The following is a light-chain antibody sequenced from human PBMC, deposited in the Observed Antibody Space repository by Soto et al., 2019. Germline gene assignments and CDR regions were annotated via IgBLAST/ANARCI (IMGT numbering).Light chain of an antibody. J-gene: IGKJ1*01. Sequence: IEITRSPSTLCTGIGDRVTMTCLSSESIRTWLAWYQHKPGKAPKFLIYDASSLESGGPSRFSGTRSRKEFTPTISNLQPDDSETYFCKKYYNHTSKFGQGTNAAIK. CDR1: ESIRTW. CDR3: KKYYNHTSK. V-gene: IGKV1-5*01. CDR2: DAS.